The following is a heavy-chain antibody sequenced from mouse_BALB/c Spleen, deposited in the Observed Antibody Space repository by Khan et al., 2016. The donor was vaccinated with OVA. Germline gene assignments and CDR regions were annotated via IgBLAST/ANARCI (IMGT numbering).Heavy chain of an antibody. Sequence: VQLKESGPGLVKPSQSLSLTCTVTAYSITSGYGWNWIRQFPGNKLEWMVYISYSGSTNYNPSLKSRISITRDTSKNQFFLQLNSVTTEYTATYYCARTARIKYWGQGTTLTVSS. J-gene: IGHJ2*01. CDR3: ARTARIKY. D-gene: IGHD1-2*01. CDR1: AYSITSGYG. CDR2: ISYSGST. V-gene: IGHV3-2*02.